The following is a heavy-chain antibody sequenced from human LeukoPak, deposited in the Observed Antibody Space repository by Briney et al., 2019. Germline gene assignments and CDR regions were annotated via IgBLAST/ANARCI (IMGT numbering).Heavy chain of an antibody. CDR1: GDSLSSSY. CDR2: IHTSGST. CDR3: ARDRSPGVVRGAYFDS. V-gene: IGHV4-4*07. D-gene: IGHD3-10*01. Sequence: SETLSLTCTVSGDSLSSSYWSWIRQPAGQRLEWIGHIHTSGSTHYNPSLKSRLTMSVDTSKNQFSLNLTSVTAADTAVYYCARDRSPGVVRGAYFDSWGQGTLVTVSS. J-gene: IGHJ4*02.